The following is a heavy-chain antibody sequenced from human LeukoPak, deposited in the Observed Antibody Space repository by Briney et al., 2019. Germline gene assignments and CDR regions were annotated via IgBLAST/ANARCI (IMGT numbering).Heavy chain of an antibody. J-gene: IGHJ5*02. V-gene: IGHV3-23*01. CDR2: ISNGKT. D-gene: IGHD2-15*01. CDR1: GFPFSSHA. CDR3: VREAGYCAPVCVKTNWFDP. Sequence: GGSLRLSCAASGFPFSSHAMSWVRQPPGKGLEWVAAISNGKTYYAGSVRGRFAISRDDSTNTVYLHMNSLRDGDTALYHCVREAGYCAPVCVKTNWFDPWGQGTLVTVSS.